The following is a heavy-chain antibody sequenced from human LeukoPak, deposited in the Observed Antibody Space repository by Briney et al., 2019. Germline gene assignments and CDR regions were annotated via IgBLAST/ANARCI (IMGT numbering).Heavy chain of an antibody. V-gene: IGHV4-38-2*02. CDR3: ARGPLFDWFDP. J-gene: IGHJ5*02. CDR1: GYSISSDYY. Sequence: PSETLSLTCTVSGYSISSDYYWGWIRQPPGKGLEWIGSIYHSASTYYNPSLKSRVTISVDTSKNQFSLKLSSVTAADTAVYYCARGPLFDWFDPWGQGTLVTVSS. CDR2: IYHSAST. D-gene: IGHD3-10*01.